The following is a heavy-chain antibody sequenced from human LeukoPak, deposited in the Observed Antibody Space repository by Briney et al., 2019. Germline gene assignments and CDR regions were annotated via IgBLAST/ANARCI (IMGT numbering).Heavy chain of an antibody. Sequence: PGGSLRLSCVVSGFTFSSYGMHWVRQAPGKGLEWVAVISYDGSNKYYADSVKGRFTISRDNSKNTLYLQMNSLRAEDTAVYYCAANYGGKGDFDYWGQGTLVTVSS. J-gene: IGHJ4*02. CDR3: AANYGGKGDFDY. CDR1: GFTFSSYG. V-gene: IGHV3-30*03. D-gene: IGHD4-23*01. CDR2: ISYDGSNK.